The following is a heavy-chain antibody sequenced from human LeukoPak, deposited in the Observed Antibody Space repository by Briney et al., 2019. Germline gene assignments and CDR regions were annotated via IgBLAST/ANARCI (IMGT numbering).Heavy chain of an antibody. CDR1: GFTFSSYV. V-gene: IGHV3-30*03. Sequence: GRSLRLSCAASGFTFSSYVMHWVRQAPGKGLQSVALISYDGSNKYYADSVKGRFTISRDNSKNTLYLQMNSLRAEDTAVYYCARPRGAAAGTFGFDPWGQGTLVTVSS. CDR2: ISYDGSNK. CDR3: ARPRGAAAGTFGFDP. J-gene: IGHJ5*02. D-gene: IGHD6-13*01.